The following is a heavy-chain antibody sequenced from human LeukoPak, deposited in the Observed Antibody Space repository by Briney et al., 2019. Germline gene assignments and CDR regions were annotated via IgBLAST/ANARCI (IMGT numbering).Heavy chain of an antibody. D-gene: IGHD6-13*01. Sequence: SETLSLTCAVYGGSFSGYYWSWIRQPPGKGLEWIGEINHSGSTNYNPSLKSRVTISVDTSKNQFSLKLSSVTAADTAVYYCARAGYSSSRYGYWGQGTLVTVSS. V-gene: IGHV4-34*01. J-gene: IGHJ4*02. CDR2: INHSGST. CDR1: GGSFSGYY. CDR3: ARAGYSSSRYGY.